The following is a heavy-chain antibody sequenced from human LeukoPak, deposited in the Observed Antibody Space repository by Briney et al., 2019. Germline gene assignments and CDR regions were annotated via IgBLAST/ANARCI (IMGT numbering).Heavy chain of an antibody. CDR2: ISYDGSNK. Sequence: GRSLRLSCAASSFIFSSYAMHWVRQAPGKGLEWVAIISYDGSNKYYTDSVKGRFTISRENSKNTLYLQMNSLRAEDTAVYYCAGGDKYSGYDYPSSWGQGTLVTVSS. V-gene: IGHV3-30*04. D-gene: IGHD5-12*01. CDR3: AGGDKYSGYDYPSS. CDR1: SFIFSSYA. J-gene: IGHJ5*02.